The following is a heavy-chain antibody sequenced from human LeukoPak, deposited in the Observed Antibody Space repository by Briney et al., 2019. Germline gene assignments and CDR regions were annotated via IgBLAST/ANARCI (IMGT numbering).Heavy chain of an antibody. CDR1: GFTFSSYA. V-gene: IGHV3-64*01. D-gene: IGHD3-9*01. J-gene: IGHJ6*02. CDR3: ARSRLVYDGMDV. CDR2: ISSNGGST. Sequence: GGSLRLSCAASGFTFSSYAMHWVRQAPGKGLEYVSAISSNGGSTYYANSVKGRFTISRDNSKNTLYLQMGSLRAEDMAVYYCARSRLVYDGMDVWGQGTTVTVSS.